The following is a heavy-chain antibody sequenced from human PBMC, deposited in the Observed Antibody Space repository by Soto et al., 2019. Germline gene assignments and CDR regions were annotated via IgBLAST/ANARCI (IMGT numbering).Heavy chain of an antibody. Sequence: GGSLRLSCAASGFTVIRNFMSWVLQAPWKGLEWVSVLSSGGSTYYADSAKGRFTISRDNSKNTLHLQMNSLRAEDTAVYYCETRSPPDSSSWTSFDYWGQGTLVTVSS. D-gene: IGHD6-13*01. CDR2: LSSGGST. V-gene: IGHV3-53*01. CDR3: ETRSPPDSSSWTSFDY. J-gene: IGHJ4*02. CDR1: GFTVIRNF.